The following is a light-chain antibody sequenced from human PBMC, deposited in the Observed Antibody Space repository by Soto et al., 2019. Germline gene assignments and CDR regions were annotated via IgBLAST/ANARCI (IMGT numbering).Light chain of an antibody. CDR3: QQYGRSPPRT. CDR2: GAS. J-gene: IGKJ1*01. Sequence: EIVLTQSPGTLSLSPGERATLSCRASQRIDSSYLAWYQQKPGQAPSLLIYGASSRATGIPDRFTGSGSGTDFTLTISRLEPEDFAVYYCQQYGRSPPRTFGQGTKVEIK. V-gene: IGKV3-20*01. CDR1: QRIDSSY.